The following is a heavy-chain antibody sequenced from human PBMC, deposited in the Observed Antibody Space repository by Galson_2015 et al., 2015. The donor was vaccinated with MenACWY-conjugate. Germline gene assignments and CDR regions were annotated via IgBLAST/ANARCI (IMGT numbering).Heavy chain of an antibody. V-gene: IGHV3-66*02. D-gene: IGHD1-26*01. CDR3: ARDRGWEFSRMGY. J-gene: IGHJ4*02. CDR2: IYSGGST. Sequence: SLRLSCAASGFTVSSNYMSWVRQAPGKGLEWVSVIYSGGSTYYADSVKGRFTISRDNSKNTLYLQMNSLRAEDTAVYYCARDRGWEFSRMGYWGQGTLVTVSS. CDR1: GFTVSSNY.